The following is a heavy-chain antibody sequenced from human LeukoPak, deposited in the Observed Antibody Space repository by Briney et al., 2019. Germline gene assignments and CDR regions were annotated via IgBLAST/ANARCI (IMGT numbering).Heavy chain of an antibody. CDR3: ARDKDFCGGDCYNYYYYGMDV. Sequence: GGSLRLSCVASGFTFSNYFMNWVRQAPGKGLEWVSAISGSHTYIYYADSVKGRFTISRDNAKNSLYLQMNSLRAEDTAVYYCARDKDFCGGDCYNYYYYGMDVWGQGTTVTVSS. J-gene: IGHJ6*02. D-gene: IGHD2-21*02. V-gene: IGHV3-21*01. CDR1: GFTFSNYF. CDR2: ISGSHTYI.